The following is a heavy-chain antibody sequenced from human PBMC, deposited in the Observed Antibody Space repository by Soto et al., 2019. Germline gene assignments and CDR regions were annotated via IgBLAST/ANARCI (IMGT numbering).Heavy chain of an antibody. CDR1: GGSISSSSYY. V-gene: IGHV4-39*01. J-gene: IGHJ4*02. CDR3: ARWGLEYSSSSEEVDY. D-gene: IGHD6-6*01. CDR2: IYYSGST. Sequence: QLQLQESGPGLVKPSETLSLTCTVSGGSISSSSYYWGWIRQPPGKGLEWIGSIYYSGSTYYNPSLKSRVTISVDTSKNQFSLKLSSVTAADTAVYYCARWGLEYSSSSEEVDYWGQGTLVTVSS.